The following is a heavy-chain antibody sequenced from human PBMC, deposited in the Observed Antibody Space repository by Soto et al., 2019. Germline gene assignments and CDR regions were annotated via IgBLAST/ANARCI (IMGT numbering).Heavy chain of an antibody. CDR1: GFTFSNAW. CDR2: IKIKTDGGTT. V-gene: IGHV3-15*01. CDR3: TTPNRTQAN. Sequence: EVQLVESGGGLVKPGGSLRLSCAASGFTFSNAWMSWVRQAPGKGLEWVGRIKIKTDGGTTDYAAPVKGRFTISRDDSKNTLYLQMNSLKTEDTAVYYYTTPNRTQANWGQGTLVTVSS. J-gene: IGHJ4*02.